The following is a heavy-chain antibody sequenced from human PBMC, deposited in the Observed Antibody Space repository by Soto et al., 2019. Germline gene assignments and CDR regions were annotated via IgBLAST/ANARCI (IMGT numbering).Heavy chain of an antibody. D-gene: IGHD6-13*01. CDR3: ARDGQQTQAWSSHYYYYGMDV. V-gene: IGHV3-33*01. CDR1: GFTFSSHG. CDR2: IWYDGSNK. J-gene: IGHJ6*02. Sequence: QVQLVESGGGVVQPGRSLRLSCAASGFTFSSHGMHWVRQVPGKGLEWVAVIWYDGSNKYYAESVKGRFTISRDNTKNTLYLQMNSRRAEDTAVYYCARDGQQTQAWSSHYYYYGMDVWCQGTTVTVSS.